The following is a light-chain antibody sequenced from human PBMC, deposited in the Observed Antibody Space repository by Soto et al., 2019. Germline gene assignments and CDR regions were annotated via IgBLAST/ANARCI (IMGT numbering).Light chain of an antibody. Sequence: SALTQPAPLSGSPGQSITISSTGTNSEVGSYNLVSWYQQHPGKAPKLVIYKGSERPSGVSNRFSGSKSGNTASLTISGLQAEDEADYYCCSYAGSITFYVFGTGTKVTVL. V-gene: IGLV2-23*01. CDR1: NSEVGSYNL. CDR2: KGS. J-gene: IGLJ1*01. CDR3: CSYAGSITFYV.